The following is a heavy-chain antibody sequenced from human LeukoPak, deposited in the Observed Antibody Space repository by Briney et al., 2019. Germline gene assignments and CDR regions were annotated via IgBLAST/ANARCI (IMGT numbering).Heavy chain of an antibody. CDR2: IYYSGSS. Sequence: SETLSLTCNVSGGSISGYHWSWIRQPPGKGLEWLGYIYYSGSSNYNPSLKSRVTISADTSKNQFSLKLSSVTAADTAVYYCARVPRSYYYYYYMDVWGRGTTVTVSS. CDR3: ARVPRSYYYYYYMDV. CDR1: GGSISGYH. J-gene: IGHJ6*03. V-gene: IGHV4-59*01.